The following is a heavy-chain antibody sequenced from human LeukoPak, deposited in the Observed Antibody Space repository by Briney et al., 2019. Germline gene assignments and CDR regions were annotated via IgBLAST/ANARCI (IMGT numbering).Heavy chain of an antibody. CDR3: ARLSNDILTGYYPNSFDY. CDR2: ISSSSSYI. D-gene: IGHD3-9*01. Sequence: GGSLRLSCAASGFTFSSYAMHWVRQAPGKGLEWVSSISSSSSYIYYADSVKGRFTISRDNAKNSLYLQMNSLRAEDTAVYYCARLSNDILTGYYPNSFDYWGQGTLVTVSS. J-gene: IGHJ4*02. CDR1: GFTFSSYA. V-gene: IGHV3-21*01.